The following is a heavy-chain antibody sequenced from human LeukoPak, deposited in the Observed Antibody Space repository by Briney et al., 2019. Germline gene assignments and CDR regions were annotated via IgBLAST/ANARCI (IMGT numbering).Heavy chain of an antibody. J-gene: IGHJ4*02. Sequence: GGSLRLSCAASGFTFSSYSMNWVRQAPGKGLEWVSSISSSSSYIYYADSVKGRFTISRDNAKNSLYLQMNSLRAEDTAVYYCARGYDYVWGSYPPYFDYWGQGTLVTVSS. CDR1: GFTFSSYS. CDR3: ARGYDYVWGSYPPYFDY. D-gene: IGHD3-16*02. V-gene: IGHV3-21*01. CDR2: ISSSSSYI.